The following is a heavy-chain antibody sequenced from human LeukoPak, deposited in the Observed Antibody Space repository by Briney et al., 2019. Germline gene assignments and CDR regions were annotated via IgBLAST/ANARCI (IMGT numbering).Heavy chain of an antibody. CDR2: IYHSGST. CDR3: ARDWVESDSSSSFDY. CDR1: GGSISSYY. D-gene: IGHD6-6*01. V-gene: IGHV4-38-2*02. J-gene: IGHJ4*02. Sequence: SETLSLTCTVSGGSISSYYWSWIRQPPGKGLECSGSIYHSGSTYYNPSLKSRVTISVDTSKNQFSLKLSSVTAADTAVYYCARDWVESDSSSSFDYWGQGTLVTVSS.